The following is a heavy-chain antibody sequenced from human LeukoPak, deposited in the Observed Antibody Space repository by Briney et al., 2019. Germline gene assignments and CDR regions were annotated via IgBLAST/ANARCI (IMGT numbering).Heavy chain of an antibody. D-gene: IGHD3-22*01. Sequence: ASVNVSCKASGYTFTSYYMHWLRQAPGQGLEWMGIINPSGGSTSYAQKLQGRVTMTRDTSTSTVYMELSSLRSEDTAVYYCAIRGYYDSSGYLARDPVDYWGQGTLVTVSS. J-gene: IGHJ4*02. CDR2: INPSGGST. CDR3: AIRGYYDSSGYLARDPVDY. V-gene: IGHV1-46*04. CDR1: GYTFTSYY.